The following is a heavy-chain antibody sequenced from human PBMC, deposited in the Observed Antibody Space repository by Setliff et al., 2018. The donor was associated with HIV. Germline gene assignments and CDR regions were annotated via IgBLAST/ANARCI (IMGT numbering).Heavy chain of an antibody. J-gene: IGHJ5*02. Sequence: GGSLRLSCAASGFTFSIYWMSWVRQAPGKGLEWVANINQEGSEKYYVDSVKGRFTISRDNANNSVHLQMNSLRPEDTAVYYCAKSNWNYVADWFDPWGQGTLVTVSS. D-gene: IGHD1-7*01. CDR2: INQEGSEK. CDR3: AKSNWNYVADWFDP. V-gene: IGHV3-7*03. CDR1: GFTFSIYW.